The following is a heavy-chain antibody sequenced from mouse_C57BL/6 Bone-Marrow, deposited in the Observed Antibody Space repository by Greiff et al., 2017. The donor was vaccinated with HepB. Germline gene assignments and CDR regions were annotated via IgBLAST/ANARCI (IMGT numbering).Heavy chain of an antibody. Sequence: QVTLKESGPGILQPSQTLSLTCSFSGFSLSTFGMGVGWIRQPSGKGLEWLAHIWWDDDKYYNPALKSRLTISKDTSKNQVFLKIANVDTADTATYYCARMDCGAMVTTKGGYAMDYWGQGTSVTVSS. CDR2: IWWDDDK. CDR3: ARMDCGAMVTTKGGYAMDY. V-gene: IGHV8-8*01. J-gene: IGHJ4*01. D-gene: IGHD2-2*01. CDR1: GFSLSTFGMG.